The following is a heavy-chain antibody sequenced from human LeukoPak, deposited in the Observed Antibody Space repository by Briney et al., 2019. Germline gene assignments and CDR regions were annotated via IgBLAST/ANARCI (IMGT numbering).Heavy chain of an antibody. Sequence: ASVKVSCKASGYTFTGYYMHWVRQAPGQGLEWMGWINPNSGGTNYAQKFQGWVTMTRDTSISTAYMELSRLRSDDTAVYYCARGTAARPSNHFDYWGQGTLVTVSS. D-gene: IGHD6-6*01. CDR1: GYTFTGYY. V-gene: IGHV1-2*04. CDR2: INPNSGGT. CDR3: ARGTAARPSNHFDY. J-gene: IGHJ4*02.